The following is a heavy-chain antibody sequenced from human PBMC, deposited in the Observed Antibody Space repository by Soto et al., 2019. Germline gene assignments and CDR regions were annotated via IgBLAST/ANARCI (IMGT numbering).Heavy chain of an antibody. J-gene: IGHJ6*02. Sequence: PGGSLRLSCSASGFTFGSYAFHWVRQASGKGLEYVSAINHNGVSRYYADSVKGRFTISRDNSKNTLYLQMNSLRAEDTAVYYCAKDLGASQLWFYYYGMDVWGQGTTVTVSS. CDR2: INHNGVSR. CDR1: GFTFGSYA. V-gene: IGHV3-64*04. D-gene: IGHD5-18*01. CDR3: AKDLGASQLWFYYYGMDV.